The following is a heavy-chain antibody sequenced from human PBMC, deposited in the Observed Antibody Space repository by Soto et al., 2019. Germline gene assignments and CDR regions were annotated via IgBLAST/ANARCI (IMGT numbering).Heavy chain of an antibody. D-gene: IGHD3-16*02. CDR3: ARGLGNYPWSFNS. CDR2: VYYTGNT. V-gene: IGHV4-59*01. J-gene: IGHJ4*02. Sequence: SETLSLTCTVSGGSISDYFWSWIRQPPGKGLEWIGYVYYTGNTNSIPSLKSRVTISVDTSKNQFSLKLRSVTAADTAVYYCARGLGNYPWSFNSWGQGTLVTVSS. CDR1: GGSISDYF.